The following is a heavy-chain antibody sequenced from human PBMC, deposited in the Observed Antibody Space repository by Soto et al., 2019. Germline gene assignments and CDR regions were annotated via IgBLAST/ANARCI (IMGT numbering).Heavy chain of an antibody. D-gene: IGHD2-2*01. J-gene: IGHJ3*02. Sequence: ASVKVSCKASGYTFTGSYMHWVRQAPGQGLEWMGWINPNSGGTNYAQKFQGWVTMTRDTSISTAYMELSRLRSDDTAVYYCARDRVVPAASDAFDIWGQGTMVTVSS. CDR1: GYTFTGSY. V-gene: IGHV1-2*04. CDR3: ARDRVVPAASDAFDI. CDR2: INPNSGGT.